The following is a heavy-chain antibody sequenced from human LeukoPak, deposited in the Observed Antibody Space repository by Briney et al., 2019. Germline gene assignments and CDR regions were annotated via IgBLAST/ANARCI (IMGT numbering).Heavy chain of an antibody. CDR1: GGSIGSHY. CDR2: IYYSGST. CDR3: ARIIYDSSGYYYSWFDP. V-gene: IGHV4-30-4*01. J-gene: IGHJ5*02. D-gene: IGHD3-22*01. Sequence: SETLSLTCTVSGGSIGSHYWSWIRQPPGKGLEWIGYIYYSGSTYYNPSLKSRVTISVDTSKNQFSLKLSSVTAADTAVYYCARIIYDSSGYYYSWFDPWGQGTLVTVSS.